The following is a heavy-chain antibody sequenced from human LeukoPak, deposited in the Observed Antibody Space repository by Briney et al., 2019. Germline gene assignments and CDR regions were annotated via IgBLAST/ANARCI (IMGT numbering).Heavy chain of an antibody. CDR3: ARSLTGPFDY. J-gene: IGHJ4*02. V-gene: IGHV1-69*01. CDR2: IIPIFGTA. D-gene: IGHD3-9*01. Sequence: ASVKVSCKASGGTFSSHAISWVRQAPGQGLEWMGGIIPIFGTANYAQKFQGRVTITADESTSTAYMELSSLRSEDTAVYYCARSLTGPFDYWGQGTLVTVSS. CDR1: GGTFSSHA.